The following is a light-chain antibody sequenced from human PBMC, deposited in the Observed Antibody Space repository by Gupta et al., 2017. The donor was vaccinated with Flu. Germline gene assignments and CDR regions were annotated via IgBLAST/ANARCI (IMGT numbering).Light chain of an antibody. CDR2: NNN. V-gene: IGLV1-51*01. CDR1: SSNIGNNT. Sequence: SSSNIGNNTVNWYQQLPGTAPKLLIYNNNQRPSGIPDRFSGSKSGTSATLGITGLQTGDEADYYCGAWDDSLSAGVFGGGTKLTVL. CDR3: GAWDDSLSAGV. J-gene: IGLJ3*02.